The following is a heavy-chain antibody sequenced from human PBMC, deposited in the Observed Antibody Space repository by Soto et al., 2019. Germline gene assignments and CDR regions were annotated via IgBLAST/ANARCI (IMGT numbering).Heavy chain of an antibody. V-gene: IGHV3-53*04. Sequence: PGGSLRLSCAASGFTVSSNYMSWVRQAPGKGLEWVSVIYSGGSTYYADSVKGRFTISRHNSKNTLYLQMNSLRAEDTAVYYCARAINDFWSGNYYYYYMDVWGKGTTVTVSS. CDR3: ARAINDFWSGNYYYYYMDV. D-gene: IGHD3-3*01. CDR2: IYSGGST. J-gene: IGHJ6*03. CDR1: GFTVSSNY.